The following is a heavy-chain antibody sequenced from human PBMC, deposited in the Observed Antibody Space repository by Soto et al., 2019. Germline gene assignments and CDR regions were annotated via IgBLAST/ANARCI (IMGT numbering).Heavy chain of an antibody. CDR2: ISAYNGNS. J-gene: IGHJ4*02. CDR3: ARFMTYYYDSSGYYASD. CDR1: GYTFTSYG. D-gene: IGHD3-22*01. Sequence: QVQLVQSGAEVKKPGATVKDSCKDTGYTFTSYGINWVRQATGQGLEWMGRISAYNGNSNYAQKIQGRITLTTDTSTSTAYMELWSLRPDDTAVYYCARFMTYYYDSSGYYASDWGQGTLVTFSS. V-gene: IGHV1-18*01.